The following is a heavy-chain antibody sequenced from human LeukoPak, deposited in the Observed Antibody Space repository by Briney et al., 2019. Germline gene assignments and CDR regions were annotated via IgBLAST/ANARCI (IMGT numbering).Heavy chain of an antibody. Sequence: SETLSLTCTVSGGSISSYYWSWIRQPAGKGLEWIGRIYTSGSTNYNPSLKSRVTMSVDTSKNQFSLKLSSVTAADTAVYYCARDLWFGEPSYYFVYWGQGTLVTVSS. J-gene: IGHJ4*02. V-gene: IGHV4-4*07. CDR3: ARDLWFGEPSYYFVY. CDR2: IYTSGST. CDR1: GGSISSYY. D-gene: IGHD3-10*01.